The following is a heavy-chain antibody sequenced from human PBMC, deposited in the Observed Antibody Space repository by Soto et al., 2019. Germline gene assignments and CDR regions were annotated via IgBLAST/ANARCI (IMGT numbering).Heavy chain of an antibody. Sequence: EVQLVDSGGALVQPGRSLRLSCVGYGVTVSTTNMTWVRQTPGKGLEWVSLIYSGGKTAYADYVRGRFTISRDTSKNTLFLQMDSLRVEDTAVYYCASGQHAFGTSAFYYWGQGTLVTVSS. CDR2: IYSGGKT. CDR3: ASGQHAFGTSAFYY. CDR1: GVTVSTTN. J-gene: IGHJ4*02. V-gene: IGHV3-66*01. D-gene: IGHD2-8*02.